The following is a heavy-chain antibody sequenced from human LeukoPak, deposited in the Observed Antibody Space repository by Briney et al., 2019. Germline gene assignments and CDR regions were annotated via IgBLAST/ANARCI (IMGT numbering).Heavy chain of an antibody. CDR1: GFTFSDSY. CDR3: ARGKYSFDY. J-gene: IGHJ4*02. Sequence: GGSLRLSCTASGFTFSDSYMSWIRQAPGKGLEYISYISSSGSTIYYADSVKGRFTPSRDNAKNSLSLEMNSLRAEDTAVYYCARGKYSFDYWGQGTLVTVSS. V-gene: IGHV3-11*01. CDR2: ISSSGSTI.